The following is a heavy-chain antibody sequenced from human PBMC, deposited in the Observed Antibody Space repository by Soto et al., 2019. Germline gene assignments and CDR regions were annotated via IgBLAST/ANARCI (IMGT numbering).Heavy chain of an antibody. CDR2: ISSSSSYI. D-gene: IGHD3-3*01. CDR3: ARTYYDFWSGHNWFDP. CDR1: GFTFSSYS. J-gene: IGHJ5*02. V-gene: IGHV3-21*01. Sequence: PGGSLRLSCAASGFTFSSYSMNWVRQAPGKGLEWVSSISSSSSYIYYADSVKGRFTISRDNAKNSLYLQMNSLGAEDTAVYYCARTYYDFWSGHNWFDPWGQGTLVTVSS.